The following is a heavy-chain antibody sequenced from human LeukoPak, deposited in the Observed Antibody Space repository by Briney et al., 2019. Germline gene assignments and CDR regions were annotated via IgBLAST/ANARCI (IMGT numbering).Heavy chain of an antibody. V-gene: IGHV1-18*01. Sequence: ASVKVSCKASGYTFTNYGITWVRQAPGQGLGWMGWISAFDGNTNYAQTLQGRVTMTTYTSSSTAYMELRSLRSDDTAVYYCARVDCSGDSCYGGLDYWGQGTLVTVSS. J-gene: IGHJ4*02. D-gene: IGHD2-15*01. CDR1: GYTFTNYG. CDR3: ARVDCSGDSCYGGLDY. CDR2: ISAFDGNT.